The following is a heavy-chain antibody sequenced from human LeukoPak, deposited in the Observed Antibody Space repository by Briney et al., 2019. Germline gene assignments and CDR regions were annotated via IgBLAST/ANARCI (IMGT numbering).Heavy chain of an antibody. CDR2: IYYSGST. CDR1: GGSISSYY. D-gene: IGHD5-24*01. J-gene: IGHJ5*02. Sequence: SETLSLTCTVSGGSISSYYWSWIRQPPGKGLEWIGYIYYSGSTNYNPSLKSRVTISVDTSKNQFSLKLSSVTAADTAVYYCARGGKRWLQLTGYNWFDPWGQGTLVTVSS. CDR3: ARGGKRWLQLTGYNWFDP. V-gene: IGHV4-59*01.